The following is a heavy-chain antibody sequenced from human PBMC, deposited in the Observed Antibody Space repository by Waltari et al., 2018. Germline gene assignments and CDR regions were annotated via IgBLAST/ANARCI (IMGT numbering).Heavy chain of an antibody. V-gene: IGHV3-21*01. J-gene: IGHJ4*02. CDR1: GFTFSSYT. D-gene: IGHD2-15*01. CDR2: ISRGSTFI. CDR3: AREWGVMVGTAGYYLDY. Sequence: EVQLVGSGGGLVKPGGSLRLSCAASGFTFSSYTMNWVRQAPGKVLCLLSSISRGSTFIDDADAVKCRFTISRDNAKNSLYLQMNSLRAEDTAVYYCAREWGVMVGTAGYYLDYWGQGTLVTVSS.